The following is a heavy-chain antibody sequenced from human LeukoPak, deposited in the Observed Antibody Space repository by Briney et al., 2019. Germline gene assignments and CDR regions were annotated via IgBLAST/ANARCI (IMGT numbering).Heavy chain of an antibody. CDR1: GYTFTSYG. CDR3: ARLRYSSGWPALDY. J-gene: IGHJ4*02. CDR2: ISAYNGNT. Sequence: ASVKVSCKASGYTFTSYGISWVRQAPGQGLEWMGWISAYNGNTNYAQKLQGRVTMTTDTSTSTAYMELRSLRSDDTAVYYCARLRYSSGWPALDYWGQGTLVIVSS. V-gene: IGHV1-18*01. D-gene: IGHD6-19*01.